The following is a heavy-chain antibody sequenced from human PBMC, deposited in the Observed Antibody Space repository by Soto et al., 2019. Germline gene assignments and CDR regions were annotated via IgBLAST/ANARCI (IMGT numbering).Heavy chain of an antibody. V-gene: IGHV5-51*01. D-gene: IGHD3-3*01. CDR3: ARPDYTQEAWYHTYDI. J-gene: IGHJ3*02. CDR2: INPGDSDV. CDR1: DYTFAAYL. Sequence: PGESLKISCKGFDYTFAAYLIGWVRQMPGKGLEWMGVINPGDSDVKYSPPFEGQVTISADKSINTAYLQWRSLKASDTAMYYCARPDYTQEAWYHTYDIWGQWTMVTVSS.